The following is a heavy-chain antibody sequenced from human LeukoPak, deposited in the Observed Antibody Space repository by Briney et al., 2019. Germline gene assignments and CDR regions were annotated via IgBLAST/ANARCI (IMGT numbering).Heavy chain of an antibody. J-gene: IGHJ4*02. V-gene: IGHV3-30-3*01. CDR1: GFTFSSYA. CDR3: ARDLSNGCFDY. CDR2: ISYDGSNK. D-gene: IGHD2-2*03. Sequence: SGGSLRLSCAASGFTFSSYAMHWVRQAPGKGLEWVAVISYDGSNKYYADSVKGRFTISRDNSKNTLYLQMNSLRAEDTAVYHCARDLSNGCFDYWGQGTLVTVSS.